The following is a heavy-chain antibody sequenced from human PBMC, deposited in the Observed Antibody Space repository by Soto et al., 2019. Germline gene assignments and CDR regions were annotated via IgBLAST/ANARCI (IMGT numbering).Heavy chain of an antibody. CDR2: IYYTGGS. J-gene: IGHJ4*02. CDR3: VGTGTTDDF. D-gene: IGHD1-1*01. V-gene: IGHV4-30-4*02. Sequence: SETLSLTCTVSGGSITSGDYYWSCIRQAAGKGLGWIGYIYYTGGSYYNPSLKSRATMSVDVSKNQFSLQLTSVTSTDTAVYYCVGTGTTDDFWGQGMLVTVSS. CDR1: GGSITSGDYY.